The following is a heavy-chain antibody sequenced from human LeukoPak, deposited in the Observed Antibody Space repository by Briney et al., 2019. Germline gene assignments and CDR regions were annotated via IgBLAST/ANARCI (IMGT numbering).Heavy chain of an antibody. CDR3: TRDILSGWYYFDF. Sequence: GGSLRLSCTASGFTFGDYAMSWVRQAPGKGLEWVGLIRSKHYGGATEYAASVKGRFTISRDDFKSVAYLHMNSLKTEDTAIYYCTRDILSGWYYFDFWGQGTLVTVSS. D-gene: IGHD6-19*01. CDR2: IRSKHYGGAT. V-gene: IGHV3-49*04. J-gene: IGHJ4*02. CDR1: GFTFGDYA.